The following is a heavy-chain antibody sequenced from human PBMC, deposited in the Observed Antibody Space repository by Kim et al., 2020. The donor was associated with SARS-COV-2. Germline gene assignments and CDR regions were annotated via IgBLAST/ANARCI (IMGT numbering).Heavy chain of an antibody. Sequence: SVKVSCKASGGTFSSYAISWVRQAPGQGLEWMGGIIPIFGTANYAQKFQGRVTITADESTSTAYMELSSLRSEDTAVYYCARGAPPRSSGWFGEYYGMDVWGQGTTVTVSS. CDR1: GGTFSSYA. CDR3: ARGAPPRSSGWFGEYYGMDV. V-gene: IGHV1-69*13. D-gene: IGHD3-10*01. CDR2: IIPIFGTA. J-gene: IGHJ6*02.